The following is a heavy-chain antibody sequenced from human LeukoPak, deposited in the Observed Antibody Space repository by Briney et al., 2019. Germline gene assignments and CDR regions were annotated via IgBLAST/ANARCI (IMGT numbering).Heavy chain of an antibody. V-gene: IGHV3-30*18. CDR3: AKPPGITGTTPFMS. Sequence: PGRSLRLSCAASGFTLSNYGMHWVRQAPGKGLEWVAVLSYDGTSKYYPDSVKGRFTISRDNSKNTLYLQMNSLRAEDTAMYYCAKPPGITGTTPFMSWGQGTLVTVSS. CDR1: GFTLSNYG. CDR2: LSYDGTSK. D-gene: IGHD1-7*01. J-gene: IGHJ4*02.